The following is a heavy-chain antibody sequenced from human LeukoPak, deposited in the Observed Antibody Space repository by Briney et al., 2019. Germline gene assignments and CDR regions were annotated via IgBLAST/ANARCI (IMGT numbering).Heavy chain of an antibody. V-gene: IGHV3-23*01. CDR2: ISDGGGRT. D-gene: IGHD6-19*01. J-gene: IGHJ4*02. Sequence: GGSLRLSCAASGFAFSSQAMGWVRQAPGKGLEWVSAISDGGGRTYYADSVKGRFTIPRDNSKNTLFLQMNSLRAEDTAVYYCAKDARRTSGWYFFDYWGQGTLVTVSS. CDR3: AKDARRTSGWYFFDY. CDR1: GFAFSSQA.